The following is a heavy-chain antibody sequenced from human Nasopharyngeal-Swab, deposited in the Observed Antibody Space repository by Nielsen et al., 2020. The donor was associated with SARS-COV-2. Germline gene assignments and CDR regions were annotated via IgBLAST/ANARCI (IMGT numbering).Heavy chain of an antibody. Sequence: GSLRLSCAASGFTFSSYAMTWVRQAPGKGLEWVSAISASGGSTYYADSVKGRFTISRDNSKNTVYLQMHSLRAEDTAVYYCTKHRRSGWTRDAFDIWGQGTMVSVSS. CDR1: GFTFSSYA. CDR3: TKHRRSGWTRDAFDI. CDR2: ISASGGST. J-gene: IGHJ3*02. V-gene: IGHV3-23*01. D-gene: IGHD6-19*01.